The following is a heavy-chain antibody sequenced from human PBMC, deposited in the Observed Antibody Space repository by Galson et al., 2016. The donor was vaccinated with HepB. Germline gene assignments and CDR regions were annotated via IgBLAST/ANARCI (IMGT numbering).Heavy chain of an antibody. V-gene: IGHV3-11*04. CDR3: ARDHLWAFDY. CDR2: ISSGAI. Sequence: SLRLSCAASGFTISAYWMSWVRQAPGKGLEWVSYISSGAIYYSDSVKGRFTISRDNAKNSLYLQMNSLRAEDTAVYYCARDHLWAFDYWGQGTLVTVSS. CDR1: GFTISAYW. D-gene: IGHD7-27*01. J-gene: IGHJ4*02.